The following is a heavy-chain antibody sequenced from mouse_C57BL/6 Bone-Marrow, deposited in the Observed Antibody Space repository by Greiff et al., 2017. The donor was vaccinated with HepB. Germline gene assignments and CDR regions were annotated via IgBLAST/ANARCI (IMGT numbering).Heavy chain of an antibody. CDR1: GFTFSDYY. V-gene: IGHV5-12*01. Sequence: EVKLMESGGGLVQPGGSLKLSCAASGFTFSDYYMYWVRQTPEKRLEWVAYISNGGGSTYYPDTVKGRITISRDNAKNTLYLQMSRLKSEDTAMYYCARQAVVATDVWGTGTTVTVSS. D-gene: IGHD1-1*01. CDR2: ISNGGGST. J-gene: IGHJ1*03. CDR3: ARQAVVATDV.